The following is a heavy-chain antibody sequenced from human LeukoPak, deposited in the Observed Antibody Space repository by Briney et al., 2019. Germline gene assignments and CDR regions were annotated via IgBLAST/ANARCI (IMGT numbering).Heavy chain of an antibody. CDR3: ARDQGWFDY. Sequence: PGGSLRPSCAASGFTFSSYAMHWVRQAPGKGLEWVAVISYDGSNKYYADSVKGRFTISRDNSKNTLYLQMNSLRAEDTAVYYCARDQGWFDYWGQGTLVTVSS. V-gene: IGHV3-30*04. CDR1: GFTFSSYA. CDR2: ISYDGSNK. J-gene: IGHJ4*02.